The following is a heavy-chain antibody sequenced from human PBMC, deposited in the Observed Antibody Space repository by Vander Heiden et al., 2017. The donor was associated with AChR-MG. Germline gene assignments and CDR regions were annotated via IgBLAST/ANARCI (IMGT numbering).Heavy chain of an antibody. D-gene: IGHD5-12*01. V-gene: IGHV1-69*01. CDR3: AREMATIVAAFDI. CDR1: GGTFSSYA. J-gene: IGHJ3*02. Sequence: VKVSCKASGGTFSSYAISWVRQAPGQGLEWMGGIIPIFGTANYAQKFQGRVTITADESTSTAYMELSSLRSEDTAVYYCAREMATIVAAFDIWGQGTMVTVSS. CDR2: IIPIFGTA.